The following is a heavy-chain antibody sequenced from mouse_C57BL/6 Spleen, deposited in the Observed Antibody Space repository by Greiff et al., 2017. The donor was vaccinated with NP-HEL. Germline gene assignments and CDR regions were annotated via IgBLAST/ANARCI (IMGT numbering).Heavy chain of an antibody. V-gene: IGHV1-54*01. Sequence: QVQLQQSGAELVRPVTSVQFSSNASGYAFTNYLIEWVKQRPGQGLEWIGVINPGIGGTNYNEKFKGKATLTADKSSSTAYMQLSSLTSEDSAVYFCARYDDGYFYFDYWGQGTTLTVSS. D-gene: IGHD2-3*01. CDR3: ARYDDGYFYFDY. CDR1: GYAFTNYL. CDR2: INPGIGGT. J-gene: IGHJ2*01.